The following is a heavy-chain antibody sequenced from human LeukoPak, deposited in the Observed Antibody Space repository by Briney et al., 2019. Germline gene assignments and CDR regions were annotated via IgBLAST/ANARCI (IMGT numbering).Heavy chain of an antibody. CDR3: AKPKESYYYYYYMDV. D-gene: IGHD3-10*01. V-gene: IGHV3-23*01. CDR2: STGTGYST. CDR1: EFTFSNYA. Sequence: PGGSLRLSCAASEFTFSNYAMSWVRQAPGKGLEWVSGSTGTGYSTYYADSVKGRFTISRDNSKNTLYLQMNSLRAEDTAVYYCAKPKESYYYYYYMDVWGKGTTVTVSS. J-gene: IGHJ6*03.